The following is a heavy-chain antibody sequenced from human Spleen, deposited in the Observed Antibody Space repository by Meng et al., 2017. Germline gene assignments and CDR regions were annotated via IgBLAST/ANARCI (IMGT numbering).Heavy chain of an antibody. D-gene: IGHD4-17*01. CDR3: ARDGPDYGDYEPRRFRGAFDI. Sequence: SETLSLTCTVSGGSFTSSLSYWTWIRQPPGKGLEWNGNIHYSGRTYYNPSLKSRVTMSVDTSKNQFSLKLSSVTAADTAVYYCARDGPDYGDYEPRRFRGAFDIWGQGTMVTVSS. CDR2: IHYSGRT. CDR1: GGSFTSSLSY. V-gene: IGHV4-39*07. J-gene: IGHJ3*02.